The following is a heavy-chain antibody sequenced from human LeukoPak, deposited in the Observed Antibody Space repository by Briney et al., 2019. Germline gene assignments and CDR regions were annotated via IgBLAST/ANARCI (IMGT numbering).Heavy chain of an antibody. D-gene: IGHD3-10*01. CDR1: GFTFANYA. Sequence: PGRSLRLSCAASGFTFANYAMHSVRQAPGKGLEWVSGISKNGGSTVYADSVKGRFTISRDNAEKSLYLQMNSLRLEDTALYYCAKDVNTLVRGPVNYMDVWGQGTTVTVSS. CDR2: ISKNGGST. CDR3: AKDVNTLVRGPVNYMDV. V-gene: IGHV3-9*01. J-gene: IGHJ6*03.